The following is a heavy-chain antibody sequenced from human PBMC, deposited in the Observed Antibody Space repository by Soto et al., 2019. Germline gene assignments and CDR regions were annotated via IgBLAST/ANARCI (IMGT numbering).Heavy chain of an antibody. CDR3: MLGSGWKDFDY. CDR2: IYYSGST. CDR1: GGSITSSSYY. J-gene: IGHJ4*02. V-gene: IGHV4-39*01. D-gene: IGHD3-22*01. Sequence: QLQLQESGPGLVKPSETLSLTCTVSGGSITSSSYYWGWIRQPPGKGLEWIGYIYYSGSTYYNPSLKSRVTISVDTSKNQFSLKLSSVTAADTAVYYCMLGSGWKDFDYWGQGTLVTVSS.